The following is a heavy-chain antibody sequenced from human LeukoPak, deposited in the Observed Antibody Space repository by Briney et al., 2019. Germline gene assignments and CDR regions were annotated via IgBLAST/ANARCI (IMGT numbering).Heavy chain of an antibody. CDR3: AKAHYYGSGILDY. V-gene: IGHV3-30*18. CDR1: GFTFSSYG. CDR2: ISYDGSNK. J-gene: IGHJ4*02. D-gene: IGHD3-10*01. Sequence: GGSLRLSCAASGFTFSSYGMHWVRQAPGKGLEWVAVISYDGSNKYYADSVKGRFTISRDNSKNTLYLQMNSLRAEDTAVYYCAKAHYYGSGILDYWGQGTLVTVSS.